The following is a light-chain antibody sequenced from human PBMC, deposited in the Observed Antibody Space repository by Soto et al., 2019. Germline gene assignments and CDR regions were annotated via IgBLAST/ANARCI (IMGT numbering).Light chain of an antibody. CDR3: QQYYSTPYT. Sequence: DIVMTQSPDSLAVSLGERATVNCKSSQSVLYSSDNKNYLAWYQQKPGQPPKLVIYWASTRESGVPDRFSGSGSGTDFTLTITSLLAEDVAVYYCQQYYSTPYTFGQGTKLEIK. V-gene: IGKV4-1*01. CDR2: WAS. J-gene: IGKJ2*01. CDR1: QSVLYSSDNKNY.